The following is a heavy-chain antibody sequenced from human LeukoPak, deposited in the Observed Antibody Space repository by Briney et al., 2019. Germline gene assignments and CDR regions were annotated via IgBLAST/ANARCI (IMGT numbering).Heavy chain of an antibody. CDR3: TKTAPAAIYWFDP. CDR2: ISGSGGST. CDR1: GFTFSCYA. Sequence: TGGSLRLSCAASGFTFSCYAMTWVRQAPEKGLEWVSAISGSGGSTYYADSVKGRFTISRDNSKNTLYLQMNSLRAEDTAVYYCTKTAPAAIYWFDPWGQGTLVTVSS. D-gene: IGHD2-2*02. J-gene: IGHJ5*02. V-gene: IGHV3-23*01.